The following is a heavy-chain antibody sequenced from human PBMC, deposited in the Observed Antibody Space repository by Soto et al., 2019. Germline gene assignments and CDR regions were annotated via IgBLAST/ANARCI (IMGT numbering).Heavy chain of an antibody. Sequence: RGGSLRLSCAASGFTFSSYSMNWVRQAPGKGLEWVSSISSSSSYIYYADSVKGRFTISRDNAKNSLYLQMNSLRAEDTAVYYCARQDCSGGSCYSGSPDYWGQGTLVPVSS. CDR1: GFTFSSYS. CDR2: ISSSSSYI. V-gene: IGHV3-21*01. D-gene: IGHD2-15*01. J-gene: IGHJ4*02. CDR3: ARQDCSGGSCYSGSPDY.